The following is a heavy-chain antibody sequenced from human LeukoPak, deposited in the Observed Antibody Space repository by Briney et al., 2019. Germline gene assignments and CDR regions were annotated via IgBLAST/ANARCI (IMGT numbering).Heavy chain of an antibody. Sequence: PGGSLRLSCAASGFTFNSYGIHWVRQAPGKGLEWVAVIWYDGNNKYYADSAKGRFTISSDSSKNTMYLQMNSLRAEDTAVYYCAREHTTVTSLLDYWGQGTLVTVSS. CDR3: AREHTTVTSLLDY. J-gene: IGHJ4*02. V-gene: IGHV3-33*01. CDR1: GFTFNSYG. D-gene: IGHD4-17*01. CDR2: IWYDGNNK.